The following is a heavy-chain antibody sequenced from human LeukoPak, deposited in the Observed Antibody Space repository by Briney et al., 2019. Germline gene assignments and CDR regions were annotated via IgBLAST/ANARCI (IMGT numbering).Heavy chain of an antibody. Sequence: ASVKVSCKGSGYTFTDYYLHWVRQAPGQGLEWVGYINPRDGGTSSPPNFRGRVTMTTDVSSSTVYMELSRLTSDDTAIYYCAREGNGLLSKDLDYWGQGTLVTVSS. CDR3: AREGNGLLSKDLDY. CDR2: INPRDGGT. D-gene: IGHD2-15*01. J-gene: IGHJ4*02. V-gene: IGHV1-2*02. CDR1: GYTFTDYY.